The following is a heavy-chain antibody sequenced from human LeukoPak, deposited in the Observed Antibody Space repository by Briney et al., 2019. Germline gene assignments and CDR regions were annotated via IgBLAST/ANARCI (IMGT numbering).Heavy chain of an antibody. Sequence: GGSLRLSCAASGFTFSSYSMNWVRQAPGKGLEWVSSISSSSGYIYYADSVKGRFTISRDDAKNSLYLQMNSLRAEDTAVYYCARDPSGGDYWGQGTLVTVSS. J-gene: IGHJ4*02. CDR2: ISSSSGYI. CDR3: ARDPSGGDY. CDR1: GFTFSSYS. D-gene: IGHD4-23*01. V-gene: IGHV3-21*01.